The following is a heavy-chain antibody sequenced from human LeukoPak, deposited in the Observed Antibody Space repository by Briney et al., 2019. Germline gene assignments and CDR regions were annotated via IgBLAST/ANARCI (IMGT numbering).Heavy chain of an antibody. J-gene: IGHJ4*02. CDR3: AKAAGYSFAPS. CDR2: ISVSGGNT. CDR1: GFTFSSYA. V-gene: IGHV3-23*01. Sequence: GGSLRLSCAASGFTFSSYAMSWVRQAPGKGLEWVSAISVSGGNTYYADSVKGRFTISRDNSKNTQYLQMNSLRAEDTAVYYCAKAAGYSFAPSGGQGTLVTVSS. D-gene: IGHD6-13*01.